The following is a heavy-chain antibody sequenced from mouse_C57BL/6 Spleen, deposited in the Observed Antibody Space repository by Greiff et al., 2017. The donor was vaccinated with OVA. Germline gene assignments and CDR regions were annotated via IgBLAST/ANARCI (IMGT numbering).Heavy chain of an antibody. V-gene: IGHV5-17*01. Sequence: EVKLVESGGGLVKPGGSLKLSCAASGFTFSDYGMHWVRQAPEKGLEWVAYISSGSSTIYYADTVKGRFTISRDNAKNTLFLQMTSLRSEDTAMYYCARPYDYEFSYYAMDYWGQGTSVTVSS. CDR1: GFTFSDYG. CDR3: ARPYDYEFSYYAMDY. CDR2: ISSGSSTI. D-gene: IGHD2-4*01. J-gene: IGHJ4*01.